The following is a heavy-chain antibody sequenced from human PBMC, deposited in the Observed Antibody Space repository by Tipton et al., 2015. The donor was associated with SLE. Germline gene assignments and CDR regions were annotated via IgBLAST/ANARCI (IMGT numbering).Heavy chain of an antibody. J-gene: IGHJ4*02. CDR3: ARGGYYFDSSGQFDY. CDR2: IYYSGST. CDR1: GGSISSYY. V-gene: IGHV4-59*12. D-gene: IGHD3-22*01. Sequence: TLSLTCTVSGGSISSYYWSWIRQHPGKGLEWIGYIYYSGSTNYNPSLKSRVTISVDTSKNQFSLELSSVTAADTAVYYCARGGYYFDSSGQFDYWGQETLVTVSS.